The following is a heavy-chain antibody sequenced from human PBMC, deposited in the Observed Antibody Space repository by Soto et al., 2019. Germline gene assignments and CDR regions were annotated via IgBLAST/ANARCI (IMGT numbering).Heavy chain of an antibody. Sequence: EVQLVESGGGLVKPGGSLRLSCAASGFTFNTYDMNWVRQAPGKGLEWVSSITTSSAYIYYADSLKGRSTISRDNAKNALFLPLNSPRAEDTAVYYFVRSVTARFLRHSWFDTWGQGTLVTVSS. J-gene: IGHJ5*02. CDR1: GFTFNTYD. CDR3: VRSVTARFLRHSWFDT. CDR2: ITTSSAYI. V-gene: IGHV3-21*01. D-gene: IGHD4-4*01.